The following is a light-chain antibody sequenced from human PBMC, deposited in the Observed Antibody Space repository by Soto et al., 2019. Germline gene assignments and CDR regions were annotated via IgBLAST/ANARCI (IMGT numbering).Light chain of an antibody. CDR3: SSYTSSVG. CDR1: SSDVGGYNY. Sequence: QSALTQPASVSGSPGQSITISCTGTSSDVGGYNYVSWNQQHPGKAPKLMIYDVSNRPSGVSNRFSGSKSGNTASLTIAGLQAEDEADYYCSSYTSSVGLGGGTKLTVL. J-gene: IGLJ2*01. CDR2: DVS. V-gene: IGLV2-14*01.